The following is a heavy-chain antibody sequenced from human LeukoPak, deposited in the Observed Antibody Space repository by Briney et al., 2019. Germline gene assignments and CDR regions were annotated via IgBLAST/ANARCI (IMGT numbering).Heavy chain of an antibody. D-gene: IGHD3-16*01. J-gene: IGHJ4*02. V-gene: IGHV3-30*04. CDR3: AKDLSGDLGGFDY. CDR1: GFTFGSYA. CDR2: ISYDGSNK. Sequence: GGSLRLSCAASGFTFGSYAMHWVRQAPGKGLEWVAVISYDGSNKYYADSVKGRFTISRDNSKNTLYLQMNSLRAEDTAVYYCAKDLSGDLGGFDYWGQGTLVTVSS.